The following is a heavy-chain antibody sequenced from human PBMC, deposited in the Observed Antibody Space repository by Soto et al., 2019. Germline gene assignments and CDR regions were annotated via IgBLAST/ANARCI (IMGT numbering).Heavy chain of an antibody. CDR1: GYSFKDHY. D-gene: IGHD2-15*01. Sequence: ASVKVSCKASGYSFKDHYMHWVRQAPGRGLEWVAIINPSSEHTNYAQQFRGRVAMTRDTSASTAHMEHRSLRSEDTAVYFCARISCKGGSCYFDFDHWG. V-gene: IGHV1-46*02. J-gene: IGHJ4*01. CDR2: INPSSEHT. CDR3: ARISCKGGSCYFDFDH.